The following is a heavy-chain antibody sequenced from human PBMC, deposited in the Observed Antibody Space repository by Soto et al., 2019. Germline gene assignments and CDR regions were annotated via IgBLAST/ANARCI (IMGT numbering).Heavy chain of an antibody. V-gene: IGHV3-33*01. CDR2: IWYDGSNK. Sequence: QVQLVESGGGVVQPGRSLRLSCAASGFTFSSYGMHWVRQAPGKGLEWVAVIWYDGSNKYYADSVKGRFTISRDNSKNTLYLKMNSLRAEDTAVYYCARSVGRGYFDYWGQGTLVTVSS. J-gene: IGHJ4*02. CDR3: ARSVGRGYFDY. CDR1: GFTFSSYG. D-gene: IGHD1-26*01.